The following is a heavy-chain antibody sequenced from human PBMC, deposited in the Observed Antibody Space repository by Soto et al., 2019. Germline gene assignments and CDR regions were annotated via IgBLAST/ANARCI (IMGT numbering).Heavy chain of an antibody. CDR2: TYYSGST. D-gene: IGHD3-3*01. CDR3: ARTQVWYDFWSGYNDY. CDR1: GGSISSSSYY. J-gene: IGHJ4*02. Sequence: SLTCTVSGGSISSSSYYWGWIRQPPGKGLEWIGSTYYSGSTYYNPSLKSRVTISVDTSKNQFSLKLSSVTAADTAVYYCARTQVWYDFWSGYNDYGGQETLVTVSS. V-gene: IGHV4-39*01.